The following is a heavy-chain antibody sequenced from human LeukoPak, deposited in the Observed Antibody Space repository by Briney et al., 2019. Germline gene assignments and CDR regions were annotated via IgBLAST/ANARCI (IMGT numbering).Heavy chain of an antibody. J-gene: IGHJ4*02. Sequence: GGSQRLSCAASGITFSTYAMHWVRQAPGKGLEWVSLIYNGGSTDYADSVKGRFTISRDSSKNTLYLQMNSLRADDTAMYYCARESGAGRVGEYYFDYWGQGTLVTVSS. CDR3: ARESGAGRVGEYYFDY. CDR2: IYNGGST. D-gene: IGHD3-10*01. CDR1: GITFSTYA. V-gene: IGHV3-53*01.